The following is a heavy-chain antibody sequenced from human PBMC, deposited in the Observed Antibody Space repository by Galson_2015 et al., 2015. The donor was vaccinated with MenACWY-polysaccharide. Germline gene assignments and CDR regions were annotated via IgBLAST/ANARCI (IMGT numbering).Heavy chain of an antibody. Sequence: ETLSLTCTVSGGSISSYYWSWIRQPPGKGLEWIGYIYYSGSTNYNPSLKSRVTISVDTSKNQFSLKLSSVTAADTAVYYCASTVTWGGNIDYWGQGTLVTVSS. CDR3: ASTVTWGGNIDY. V-gene: IGHV4-59*01. CDR1: GGSISSYY. J-gene: IGHJ4*02. CDR2: IYYSGST. D-gene: IGHD4-17*01.